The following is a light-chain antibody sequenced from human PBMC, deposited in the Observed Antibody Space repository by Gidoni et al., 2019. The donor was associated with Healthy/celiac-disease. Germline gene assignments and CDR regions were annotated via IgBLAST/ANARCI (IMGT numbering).Light chain of an antibody. CDR3: MQALQTPLT. CDR1: QSLLHSNGYSY. V-gene: IGKV2-28*01. J-gene: IGKJ2*01. Sequence: DIAMTQSPLSLPVTPGDPASISCRSSQSLLHSNGYSYLDWYLQKPGQSPQLLIYLGSNRASGVPGRFIESGAGTDFTLKVSRVEAEDVGVYYCMQALQTPLTFGQGTKLEIK. CDR2: LGS.